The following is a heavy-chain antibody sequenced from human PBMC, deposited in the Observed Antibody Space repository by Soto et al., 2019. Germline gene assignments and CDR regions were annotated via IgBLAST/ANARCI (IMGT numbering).Heavy chain of an antibody. CDR3: VKDGPNWGRDFDN. D-gene: IGHD7-27*01. Sequence: QVQLVESGGGVVQPGRSLRLSCAASGFSFSTYGTHWVRQAPGKGLEWVAVIWHDGSNKYYADSVKGRFTISRDNSKNTLYLEMNSLRAEDTAVYYCVKDGPNWGRDFDNWGQGTLVIVSS. J-gene: IGHJ4*02. CDR1: GFSFSTYG. CDR2: IWHDGSNK. V-gene: IGHV3-33*06.